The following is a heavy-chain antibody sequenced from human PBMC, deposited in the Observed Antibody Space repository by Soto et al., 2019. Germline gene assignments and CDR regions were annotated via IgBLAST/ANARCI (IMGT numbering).Heavy chain of an antibody. CDR3: AKDAGDFWSGYSRWGVFDY. CDR2: ISGSGGST. Sequence: GGSLRLSCAASGFTFSSYAMSWVRQAPGKGLEWVSAISGSGGSTYYADSVKGRFTISRDNSKNRLYLQMNSLRAEDTAVYYCAKDAGDFWSGYSRWGVFDYWGQGTLVTVSS. V-gene: IGHV3-23*01. J-gene: IGHJ4*02. D-gene: IGHD3-3*01. CDR1: GFTFSSYA.